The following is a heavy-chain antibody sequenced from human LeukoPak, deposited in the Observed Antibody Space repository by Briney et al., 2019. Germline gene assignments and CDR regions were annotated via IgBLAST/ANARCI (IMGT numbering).Heavy chain of an antibody. CDR1: GVSFSNYF. Sequence: SESLSLTCTVSGVSFSNYFRGGIREPPGRGLEWIGYVHNSGSTTYNPSLKSRGTIVLDTSRNQFSLRLSSVTAADTAVYYCTQGAGWLIDYWGQGILVSVSS. J-gene: IGHJ4*02. V-gene: IGHV4-59*03. CDR3: TQGAGWLIDY. CDR2: VHNSGST. D-gene: IGHD3-16*01.